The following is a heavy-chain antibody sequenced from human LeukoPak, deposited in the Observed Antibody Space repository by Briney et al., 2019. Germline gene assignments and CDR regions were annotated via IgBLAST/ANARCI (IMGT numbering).Heavy chain of an antibody. J-gene: IGHJ4*02. CDR3: ARAIAARGIIDY. CDR1: GFTFSTFA. Sequence: GGSLRLSCAASGFTFSTFAMHWVRQAPGKGLEWVSAITGSGGSTYYADSVKGRFTISRDNAKNSLYLQMNSLRAEDRAVYYCARAIAARGIIDYWGQGTLVTVSS. V-gene: IGHV3-23*01. D-gene: IGHD6-6*01. CDR2: ITGSGGST.